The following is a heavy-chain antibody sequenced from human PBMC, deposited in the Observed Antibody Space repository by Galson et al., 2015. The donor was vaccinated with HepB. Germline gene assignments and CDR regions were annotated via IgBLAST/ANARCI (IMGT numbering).Heavy chain of an antibody. D-gene: IGHD3-22*01. V-gene: IGHV3-23*01. CDR3: AKEAHYYDSSGSDY. CDR1: GFTFRTYG. Sequence: SLRLSCAASGFTFRTYGMSWVRQAPGKGLEWVSTISGRGGDTYYADSVKGRFTISRDNSKNTLLLQMNSLGAGDTAIYYCAKEAHYYDSSGSDYWGQGSLVTVSS. J-gene: IGHJ4*02. CDR2: ISGRGGDT.